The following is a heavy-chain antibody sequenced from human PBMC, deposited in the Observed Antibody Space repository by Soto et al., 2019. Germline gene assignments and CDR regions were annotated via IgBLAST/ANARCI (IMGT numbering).Heavy chain of an antibody. V-gene: IGHV3-30-3*01. Sequence: GGSLRLFCAASGSTFSSYAMHWVRQAPGKGLEWVAVISYDGSNKYYADSVKGRFTISRDNSKNTLYLQMNSLRAEDTAVYYCARSQGQQLALTYFDYWGQGTLVTVPQ. CDR1: GSTFSSYA. CDR2: ISYDGSNK. J-gene: IGHJ4*02. CDR3: ARSQGQQLALTYFDY. D-gene: IGHD6-13*01.